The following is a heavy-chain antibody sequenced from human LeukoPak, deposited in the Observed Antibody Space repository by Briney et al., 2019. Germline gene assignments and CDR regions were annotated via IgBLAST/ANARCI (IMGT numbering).Heavy chain of an antibody. Sequence: GRSLRLSCAASGFTFSSYAMHWVRQAPGKGLEWVAVISYDGSNKYYADSVKGRFTISRDNSKNTLYLQMNSLRAEDTAVYYCARDRLRYCSGGSCLHTDCWGQGTLVTVSS. CDR3: ARDRLRYCSGGSCLHTDC. V-gene: IGHV3-30*04. D-gene: IGHD2-15*01. CDR2: ISYDGSNK. CDR1: GFTFSSYA. J-gene: IGHJ4*02.